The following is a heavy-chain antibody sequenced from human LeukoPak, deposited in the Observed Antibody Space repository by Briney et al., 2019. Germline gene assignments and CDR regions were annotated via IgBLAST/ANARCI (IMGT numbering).Heavy chain of an antibody. J-gene: IGHJ6*03. V-gene: IGHV4-34*01. CDR3: ARGRWDYPSYYDYSYYIAV. D-gene: IGHD4/OR15-4a*01. Sequence: SETLSLTCAAFGGSLSNYYWNWIRQSPGKGLEWIGEINHSGYTNYNPSLKSRVTISKERSENQFSLKLTSVTAADTAVYYCARGRWDYPSYYDYSYYIAVWTRPTTETVSS. CDR2: INHSGYT. CDR1: GGSLSNYY.